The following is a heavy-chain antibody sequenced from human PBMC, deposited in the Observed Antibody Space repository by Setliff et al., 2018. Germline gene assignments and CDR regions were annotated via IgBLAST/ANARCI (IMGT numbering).Heavy chain of an antibody. CDR3: AKGYCSSTSCYVDY. J-gene: IGHJ4*02. D-gene: IGHD2-2*01. CDR2: ISGSGGST. V-gene: IGHV3-23*01. CDR1: GFTFGDYA. Sequence: GGSLRLSCTTSGFTFGDYAITWVRQAPGKGLEWVSAISGSGGSTYYADSVKGRFTISRDNAKNSLYLQMNSLRAEDMALYYCAKGYCSSTSCYVDYWGQGTLVTSPQ.